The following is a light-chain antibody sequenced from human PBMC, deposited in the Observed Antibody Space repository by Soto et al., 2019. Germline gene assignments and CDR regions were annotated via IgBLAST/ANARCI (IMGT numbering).Light chain of an antibody. CDR1: QSISIW. CDR2: KTS. Sequence: DIPMTQSPSTLSASVGDRVTITCRASQSISIWLAWYQQKPGKAPNLLIYKTSSLESGVPSRFSGSGSGTEFTLTISSLQPDDFATYYCQHYGDYSWTFGQGTKVEIK. J-gene: IGKJ1*01. CDR3: QHYGDYSWT. V-gene: IGKV1-5*03.